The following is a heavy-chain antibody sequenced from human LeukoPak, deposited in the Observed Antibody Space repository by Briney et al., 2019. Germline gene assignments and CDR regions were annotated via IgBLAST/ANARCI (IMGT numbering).Heavy chain of an antibody. CDR1: AFIFSGHW. Sequence: GGSLRLSCEGSAFIFSGHWTNWVRQTPGKGLEWVASIKEDGSERQYVDSVKGRFSISRDNTKGSLFLQLNSLRAEDTAVYYCAREWGSITMIVVGTFAYWGQGTLVTVSS. CDR2: IKEDGSER. J-gene: IGHJ4*02. CDR3: AREWGSITMIVVGTFAY. V-gene: IGHV3-7*03. D-gene: IGHD3-22*01.